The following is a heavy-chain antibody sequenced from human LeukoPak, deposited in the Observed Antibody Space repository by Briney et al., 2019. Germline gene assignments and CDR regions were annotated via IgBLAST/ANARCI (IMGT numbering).Heavy chain of an antibody. CDR1: GGSMNSGSYY. D-gene: IGHD3-22*01. CDR3: ARGSSYDSSGYSDY. Sequence: SQTLSLTCTVAGGSMNSGSYYWSWIRQPAGKGLEWIGRIYPSGITNYHPSLKSRVTISIDTSKNQFSLKLSSVTAADTAVYYCARGSSYDSSGYSDYWGQGTLVTVSS. J-gene: IGHJ4*02. V-gene: IGHV4-61*02. CDR2: IYPSGIT.